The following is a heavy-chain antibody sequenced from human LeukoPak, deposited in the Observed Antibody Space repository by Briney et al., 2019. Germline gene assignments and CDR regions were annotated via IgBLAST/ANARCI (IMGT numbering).Heavy chain of an antibody. V-gene: IGHV3-43*02. D-gene: IGHD2-15*01. J-gene: IGHJ4*02. CDR1: GFTFDDYA. Sequence: GGSLRLSCAASGFTFDDYAMHWVRRAPGKGLEWVSLISGDGGSTYYADSVKGRFTISRDNSKNSLYLQMNSLRTEDTALYYCAKDLGYCSGGSCYVFDYWGQGTLVTVSS. CDR2: ISGDGGST. CDR3: AKDLGYCSGGSCYVFDY.